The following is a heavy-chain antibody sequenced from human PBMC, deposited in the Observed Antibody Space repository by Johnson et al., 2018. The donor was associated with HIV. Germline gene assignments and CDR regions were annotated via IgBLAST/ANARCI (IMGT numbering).Heavy chain of an antibody. V-gene: IGHV3-30*02. Sequence: VQLVESGGGVVQPGRSLRLSCAASGFTFSSYAMHWVRQAPGKGLEWVAFIRYDGSEKYYVDSVKGRFTISRDNSKNTLYLQMNSLRAEDTAVYYCANNLQQLATKDAFDIWGQGTMVTVSS. J-gene: IGHJ3*02. CDR2: IRYDGSEK. CDR3: ANNLQQLATKDAFDI. CDR1: GFTFSSYA. D-gene: IGHD6-13*01.